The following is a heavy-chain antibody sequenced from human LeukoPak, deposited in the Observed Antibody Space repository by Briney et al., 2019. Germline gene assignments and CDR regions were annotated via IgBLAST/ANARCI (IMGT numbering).Heavy chain of an antibody. J-gene: IGHJ6*02. Sequence: ASVKVSCKASGYTFTSYGISWVRQAPGQGLEWMGWISAYNGNTNYAQKLQGRVTMTTDTSTSTAYMELRSLRSDDTAVYYCATYVPPGVTTYYYYGMDVWGQGTTVTVSS. CDR3: ATYVPPGVTTYYYYGMDV. CDR2: ISAYNGNT. CDR1: GYTFTSYG. V-gene: IGHV1-18*01. D-gene: IGHD4-17*01.